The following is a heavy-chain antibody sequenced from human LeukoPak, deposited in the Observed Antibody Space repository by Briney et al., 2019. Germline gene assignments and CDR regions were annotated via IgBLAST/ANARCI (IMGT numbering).Heavy chain of an antibody. V-gene: IGHV4-59*01. CDR1: GGSLSTYY. D-gene: IGHD3-3*01. Sequence: SETLSLTCTVSGGSLSTYYWNWIRQPPGKGLEWIAYIHNSESTNYNPSLRSRLTISVDTSKNQFSLKLSSVTAADTAVYYCASHSGNYDFWSGDYYYYYMDVWGKGTTVTVSS. J-gene: IGHJ6*03. CDR3: ASHSGNYDFWSGDYYYYYMDV. CDR2: IHNSEST.